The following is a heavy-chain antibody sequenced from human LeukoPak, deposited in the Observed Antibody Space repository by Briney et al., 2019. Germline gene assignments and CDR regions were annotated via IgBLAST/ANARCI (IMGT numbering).Heavy chain of an antibody. CDR2: INHTGNT. D-gene: IGHD4-23*01. V-gene: IGHV4-34*01. CDR1: GGSFTGYY. Sequence: PSETLSLTCSVDGGSFTGYYWTWIRQPPGKGLEWIGEINHTGNTNYNPSLKSRVTLSIDMSKKQSSLHLTSLTAADTAVYYCARITGYGGGSLRYWGQGTLVAISS. J-gene: IGHJ4*02. CDR3: ARITGYGGGSLRY.